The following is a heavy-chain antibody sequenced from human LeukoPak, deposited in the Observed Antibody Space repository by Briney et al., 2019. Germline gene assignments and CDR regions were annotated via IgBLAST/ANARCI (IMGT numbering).Heavy chain of an antibody. D-gene: IGHD3-9*01. CDR3: ARGEDWDYYYGMDV. CDR2: IDSSGGST. J-gene: IGHJ6*02. V-gene: IGHV3-23*01. CDR1: GFTFSAHV. Sequence: GGSLRLSCEPSGFTFSAHVMRWVRQAPGKGLEWISGIDSSGGSTFYADSVKGRFTISRDNAKNSLYLQMNSLRDEDTAVYYCARGEDWDYYYGMDVWGQGTTVTVSS.